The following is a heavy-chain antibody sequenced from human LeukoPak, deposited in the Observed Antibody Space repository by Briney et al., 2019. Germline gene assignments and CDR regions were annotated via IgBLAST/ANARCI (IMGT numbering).Heavy chain of an antibody. Sequence: SETLSLTCTVSGGSISSYCWSWIRQPPGKGLEWIGYIYYSGSTNYNPSLKSRVTISVDTSKNQFSLKLSSVTAADTAVYYCARVVYAVRGVDNWYFDLWGRGTLVTVSS. J-gene: IGHJ2*01. CDR2: IYYSGST. V-gene: IGHV4-59*01. D-gene: IGHD3-10*01. CDR1: GGSISSYC. CDR3: ARVVYAVRGVDNWYFDL.